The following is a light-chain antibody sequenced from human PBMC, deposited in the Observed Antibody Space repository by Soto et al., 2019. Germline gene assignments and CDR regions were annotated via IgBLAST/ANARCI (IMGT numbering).Light chain of an antibody. V-gene: IGLV2-14*02. CDR3: FSFTTDWTHV. Sequence: QSALTQPASVSGSPGQSITISCTGTSSDVGSYNLVSWYQQHPGKAPKLMIYEGSKRPSGVSNRFSGSKSGNTASLTISGLQTEDEADYFCFSFTTDWTHVFGTGTRSPS. CDR1: SSDVGSYNL. J-gene: IGLJ1*01. CDR2: EGS.